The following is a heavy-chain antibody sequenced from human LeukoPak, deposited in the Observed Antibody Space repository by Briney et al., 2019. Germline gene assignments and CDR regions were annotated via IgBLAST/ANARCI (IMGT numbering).Heavy chain of an antibody. CDR1: GFTFSSFH. Sequence: PGGSLRLSCEASGFTFSSFHMSWVRQAPGKGLEWVSAISGSGETTYYADSVKGRFTISRDNAKNSLYLQMNSLRAEDTAVYYCARPRGNVEMATIPFDYWGQGTLVTVSS. CDR3: ARPRGNVEMATIPFDY. J-gene: IGHJ4*02. D-gene: IGHD5-24*01. V-gene: IGHV3-21*01. CDR2: ISGSGETT.